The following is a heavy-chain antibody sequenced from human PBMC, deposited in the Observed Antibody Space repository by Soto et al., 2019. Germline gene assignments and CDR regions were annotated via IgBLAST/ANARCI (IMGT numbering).Heavy chain of an antibody. CDR2: IYTSGST. CDR1: GGSISSYY. J-gene: IGHJ3*02. CDR3: ARDPIAVAGEGAAFDI. Sequence: QVQLQESGPGLVKPSETLSLTCTVSGGSISSYYWSWIRQPAGKGLELIGRIYTSGSTNYNLSLKSRVTMSVDTSKDKFSLKLSSVTAADTAVYYCARDPIAVAGEGAAFDIWGQGTMVTVSS. V-gene: IGHV4-4*07. D-gene: IGHD6-19*01.